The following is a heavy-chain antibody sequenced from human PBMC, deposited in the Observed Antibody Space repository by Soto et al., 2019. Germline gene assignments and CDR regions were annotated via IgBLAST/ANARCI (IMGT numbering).Heavy chain of an antibody. CDR1: GGSISPYY. Sequence: QVQLQESGPGLVQPSETLSLTCTVSGGSISPYYWSWIRQPPGKGLEWVGYIYYGGTSSYNPSLRRRAXTXLXXSNSQLSLRLTSVTAAAPAVYYCATLGAYYQPLAPWGPGPLVTVSS. CDR3: ATLGAYYQPLAP. J-gene: IGHJ5*02. V-gene: IGHV4-59*08. CDR2: IYYGGTS. D-gene: IGHD2-2*01.